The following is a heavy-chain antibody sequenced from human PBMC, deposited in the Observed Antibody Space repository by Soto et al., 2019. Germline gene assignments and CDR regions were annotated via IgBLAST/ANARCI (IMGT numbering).Heavy chain of an antibody. CDR1: GDSISSSY. CDR2: IYYSGFT. Sequence: SETLSLTCTVSGDSISSSYWSWIRQSPGKGLEWIGYIYYSGFTNYNPSIKSRVTISVDTSKNQFSLKLSSVTAADTAVYYCAISKVVATIRYGPYYYYYGMDVWGQGTTVTVS. J-gene: IGHJ6*02. D-gene: IGHD5-12*01. V-gene: IGHV4-59*12. CDR3: AISKVVATIRYGPYYYYYGMDV.